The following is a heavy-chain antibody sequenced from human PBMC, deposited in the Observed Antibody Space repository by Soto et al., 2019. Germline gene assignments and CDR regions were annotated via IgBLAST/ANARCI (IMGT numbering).Heavy chain of an antibody. CDR1: GFTFSSYA. CDR2: MSYDGSNK. V-gene: IGHV3-30-3*01. J-gene: IGHJ4*02. CDR3: AGDGVAY. Sequence: QVQLVESGGGVVQPGRSLRLSCAASGFTFSSYAMHWVRRAPGKGLEWMAVMSYDGSNKYYADSVKGRFTISRDNSKNPLYLQLNSQRPEDRHLYFCAGDGVAYWGEGTLVIVCS. D-gene: IGHD2-15*01.